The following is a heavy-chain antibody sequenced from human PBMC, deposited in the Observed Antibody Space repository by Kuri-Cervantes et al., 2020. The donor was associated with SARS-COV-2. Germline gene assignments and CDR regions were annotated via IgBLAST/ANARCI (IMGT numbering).Heavy chain of an antibody. Sequence: SETLSLTCAVSGVPVTGGTYSWAWIRQPAGKGLEWIGHLDTSGSTTYNPSLRGRVTISLDPSNNQVSLRLTSATAADTAVYYCARTSHYDQYFDYWGQGTLVTVSS. CDR1: GVPVTGGTYS. CDR2: LDTSGST. CDR3: ARTSHYDQYFDY. D-gene: IGHD4-11*01. V-gene: IGHV4-61*09. J-gene: IGHJ4*02.